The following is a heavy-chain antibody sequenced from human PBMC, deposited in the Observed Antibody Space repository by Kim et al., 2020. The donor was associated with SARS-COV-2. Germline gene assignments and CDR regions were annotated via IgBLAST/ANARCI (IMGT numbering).Heavy chain of an antibody. J-gene: IGHJ6*02. Sequence: SETLSLTCTVSGGSISSGGYYWSWIRQHPGKGLEWIGYIYYSGSTYYNPSLKSRVTISVDTSKNQFSLKLSSVTAADTAVYYCARVRRNYYGSGSYYNGYYYYGMDVWGQGTTVTVSS. D-gene: IGHD3-10*01. CDR2: IYYSGST. CDR3: ARVRRNYYGSGSYYNGYYYYGMDV. CDR1: GGSISSGGYY. V-gene: IGHV4-31*03.